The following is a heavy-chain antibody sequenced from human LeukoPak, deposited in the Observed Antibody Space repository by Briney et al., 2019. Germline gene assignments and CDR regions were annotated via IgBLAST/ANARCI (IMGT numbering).Heavy chain of an antibody. J-gene: IGHJ4*02. CDR3: VRFYYDILTGYSTEIDY. V-gene: IGHV1-2*02. CDR2: INPNSGGT. CDR1: GYTFTGYY. D-gene: IGHD3-9*01. Sequence: ASVKVSCKASGYTFTGYYMHWVRQAPGQGLEWMGWINPNSGGTNYAQKFQGRVTMTRDTSISTAYMELSRLRSDDTAVYYCVRFYYDILTGYSTEIDYWGQGTLVTVSS.